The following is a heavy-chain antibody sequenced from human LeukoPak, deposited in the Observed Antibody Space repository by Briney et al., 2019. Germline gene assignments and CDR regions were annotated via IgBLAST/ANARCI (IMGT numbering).Heavy chain of an antibody. CDR2: MNPNSGNT. CDR3: ARGRNARVRGYSGYGHDY. J-gene: IGHJ4*02. CDR1: GYTFTSYD. Sequence: AASVKVSCKASGYTFTSYDINWVRQATGQGLEWMGWMNPNSGNTGYAQKFQGRVTITRNTSISTAYMELSSLRSEDTAVYYCARGRNARVRGYSGYGHDYWGQGTLVTVSS. V-gene: IGHV1-8*03. D-gene: IGHD5-12*01.